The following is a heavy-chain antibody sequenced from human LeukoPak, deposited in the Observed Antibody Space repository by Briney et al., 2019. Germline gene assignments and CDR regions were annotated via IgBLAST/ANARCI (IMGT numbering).Heavy chain of an antibody. CDR3: VKGNSGTYATYFDS. Sequence: GGSLRLSCLASGFTFNNALHWVRQGPGKGLEWVSGVSWKSHVTDYADSVKGRFTISRDNAKNSLFLEMNSLRPEDRASYYCVKGNSGTYATYFDSWGQGTMVTVAS. V-gene: IGHV3-9*01. CDR2: VSWKSHVT. J-gene: IGHJ4*02. D-gene: IGHD1-26*01. CDR1: GFTFNNA.